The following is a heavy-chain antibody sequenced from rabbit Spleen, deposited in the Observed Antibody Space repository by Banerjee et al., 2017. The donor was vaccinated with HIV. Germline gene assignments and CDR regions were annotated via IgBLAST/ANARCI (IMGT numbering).Heavy chain of an antibody. Sequence: QEQLVESGGDLVKPGGSLTLSCTASGVSFSNSSYMCWVRQAPGKGLEWIACINAYTGKPVYASWAKGRFTISKTSSTTVTLQMTSLTAADTATYFCARDMASVIGWNFSLWGPGTLVTVS. CDR3: ARDMASVIGWNFSL. D-gene: IGHD3-1*01. CDR2: INAYTGKP. V-gene: IGHV1S45*01. CDR1: GVSFSNSSY. J-gene: IGHJ4*01.